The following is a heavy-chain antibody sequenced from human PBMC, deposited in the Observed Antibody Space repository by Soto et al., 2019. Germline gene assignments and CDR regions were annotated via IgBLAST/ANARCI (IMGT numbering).Heavy chain of an antibody. J-gene: IGHJ6*02. CDR1: GGTFSSYA. Sequence: QVQLVQSGAEVKRPGSSVKVSCKASGGTFSSYAISWVREAPGQGLEWMGGIIPIFGTPNYAQKFQGRVTITADESTSTAYMELSSLRSEDTAVYYCARHVPAAGYYYGMDVWGQGTTVTVSS. V-gene: IGHV1-69*12. CDR2: IIPIFGTP. D-gene: IGHD2-2*01. CDR3: ARHVPAAGYYYGMDV.